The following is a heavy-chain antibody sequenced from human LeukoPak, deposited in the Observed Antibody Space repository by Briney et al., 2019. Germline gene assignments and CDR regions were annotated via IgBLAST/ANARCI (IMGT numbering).Heavy chain of an antibody. Sequence: GGSLRFSCAASGFTVSSNYMSWVRQAPGKGLEWVSIIYSGGSRYYADSVKGRFTISRDNSKNTLYLQMNTLRAEDTAVYYCARYKTAGDYFDYWGQGTLVTVSS. D-gene: IGHD2-21*02. J-gene: IGHJ4*02. V-gene: IGHV3-53*01. CDR1: GFTVSSNY. CDR2: IYSGGSR. CDR3: ARYKTAGDYFDY.